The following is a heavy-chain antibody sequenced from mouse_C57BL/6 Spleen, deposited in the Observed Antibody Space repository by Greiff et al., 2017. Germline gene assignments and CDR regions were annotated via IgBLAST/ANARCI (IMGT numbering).Heavy chain of an antibody. V-gene: IGHV2-2*01. Sequence: VQVLESGPGLVQPSPSLSISCTASGFSFTSYGVHWVRQSPGQGLEWLGVMWSGGSTDYYAAFISSLSMSKDNSKSHVFFKMHSLQADDTAIYYCARNDGGSYGDFEVWGTGTTVTVSS. CDR3: ARNDGGSYGDFEV. CDR1: GFSFTSYG. CDR2: MWSGGST. J-gene: IGHJ1*03. D-gene: IGHD1-1*02.